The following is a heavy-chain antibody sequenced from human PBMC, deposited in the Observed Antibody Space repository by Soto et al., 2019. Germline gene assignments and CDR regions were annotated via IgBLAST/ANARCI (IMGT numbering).Heavy chain of an antibody. Sequence: SETLSLTCTVSGGSISIYYLSWIRQPPGKGLEWIGYIYYSGSTNYNPSLKSRVTISVDTSKNQFSLKLSSVTAADTAVYYCARATAMGRYYYYGMDVWGQGTTVTVSS. V-gene: IGHV4-59*01. J-gene: IGHJ6*02. CDR3: ARATAMGRYYYYGMDV. CDR2: IYYSGST. CDR1: GGSISIYY. D-gene: IGHD5-18*01.